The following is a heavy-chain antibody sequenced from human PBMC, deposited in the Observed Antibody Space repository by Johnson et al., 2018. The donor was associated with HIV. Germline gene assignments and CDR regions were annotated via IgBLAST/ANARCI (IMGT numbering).Heavy chain of an antibody. CDR2: ITSKTDGGTP. V-gene: IGHV3-15*01. CDR3: TSYSSGWPGGAFDI. Sequence: VQLVESGGGLVKPGGSLRLSCAASGFTFSNAWMSWVRQAPGKGLEWVGRITSKTDGGTPDYAAPVKGRFTISRDDSKNTLYLQMNSLKTEDTAVYYCTSYSSGWPGGAFDIWGQGTMVTVSS. CDR1: GFTFSNAW. J-gene: IGHJ3*02. D-gene: IGHD6-19*01.